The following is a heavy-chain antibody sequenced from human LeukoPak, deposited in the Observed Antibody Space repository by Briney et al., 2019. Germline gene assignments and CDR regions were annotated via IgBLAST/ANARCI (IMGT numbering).Heavy chain of an antibody. D-gene: IGHD6-13*01. CDR2: IYYSGST. J-gene: IGHJ4*02. V-gene: IGHV4-34*01. CDR3: ARTHSLAAPPDY. CDR1: GGSFSGNY. Sequence: SETLSLTCAVYGGSFSGNYWSWIRQPPGKGLEWIGSIYYSGSTYYNPSLKSRVTISVDTSKNQFSLKLSSVTAADTAVYYCARTHSLAAPPDYWGQGTLVTVSS.